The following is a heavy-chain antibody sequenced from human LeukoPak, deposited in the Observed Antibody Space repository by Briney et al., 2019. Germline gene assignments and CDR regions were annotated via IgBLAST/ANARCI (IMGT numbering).Heavy chain of an antibody. J-gene: IGHJ3*02. D-gene: IGHD2-8*01. CDR3: ASMNGHAFDI. Sequence: PGGSLRLSCAASGFTLSSYWMHWVRQAPGKGLVWVSGINSYGGSTRYADSVKGRFIITRDNAKNMLYLQMNSLRAEDTAVYYCASMNGHAFDIWGQGTRVTVSS. CDR1: GFTLSSYW. CDR2: INSYGGST. V-gene: IGHV3-74*01.